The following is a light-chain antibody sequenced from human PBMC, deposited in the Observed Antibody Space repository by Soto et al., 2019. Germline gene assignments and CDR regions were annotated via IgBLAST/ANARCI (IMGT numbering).Light chain of an antibody. CDR3: QQRSTSPLT. CDR1: QSVPKNY. V-gene: IGKV3-20*01. CDR2: DAS. Sequence: EIVLTQSPGTLSLSPGERATLSCRASQSVPKNYLAWYQQKPGQAPRLLIHDASSRATGIPDRFSGSGSGTDFTLTISRLEPEDFAVYYCQQRSTSPLTFGGGTKVEIK. J-gene: IGKJ4*01.